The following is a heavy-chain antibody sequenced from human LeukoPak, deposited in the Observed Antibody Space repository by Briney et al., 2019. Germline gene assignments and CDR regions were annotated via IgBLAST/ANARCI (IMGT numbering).Heavy chain of an antibody. D-gene: IGHD2-21*02. CDR2: ISAYNGNT. V-gene: IGHV1-18*01. J-gene: IGHJ3*02. CDR1: GYTFTSYG. Sequence: ASAKVSCKASGYTFTSYGISWVRQAPGQGLEWMGWISAYNGNTNYAQKLQGRVTMTTDTSTSTAYMELRSLRSDDTAVYYCARDRNGDQRANAFDIWGQGTMVTVSS. CDR3: ARDRNGDQRANAFDI.